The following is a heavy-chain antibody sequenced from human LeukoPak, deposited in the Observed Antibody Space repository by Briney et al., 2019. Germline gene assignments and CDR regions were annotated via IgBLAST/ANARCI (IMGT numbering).Heavy chain of an antibody. Sequence: SETLSLTCAVYGESFSGYYWTWIRQPPGKGLEWIGEINHSGTTNYNSSLKSRIIISVDTSKNQFSLKLTSVIAADTAVYYCARVYGLWFGEGMGRMDVWGKGTTVTVSS. CDR2: INHSGTT. CDR3: ARVYGLWFGEGMGRMDV. D-gene: IGHD3-10*01. CDR1: GESFSGYY. J-gene: IGHJ6*03. V-gene: IGHV4-34*01.